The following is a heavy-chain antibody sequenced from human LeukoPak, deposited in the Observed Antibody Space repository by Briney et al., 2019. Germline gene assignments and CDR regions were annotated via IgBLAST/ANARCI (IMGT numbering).Heavy chain of an antibody. V-gene: IGHV3-21*01. CDR3: ASVSRGYYGSGSYLDY. J-gene: IGHJ4*02. D-gene: IGHD3-10*01. Sequence: GGSLRLSCAASGFTFSSYSMNWVRQAPGKGLEWVSSTSSSSSYIYYADSVKGRFTISRDNAKNSLYLQMNSLRAEDTAVYYCASVSRGYYGSGSYLDYWGQGTLVTVSS. CDR2: TSSSSSYI. CDR1: GFTFSSYS.